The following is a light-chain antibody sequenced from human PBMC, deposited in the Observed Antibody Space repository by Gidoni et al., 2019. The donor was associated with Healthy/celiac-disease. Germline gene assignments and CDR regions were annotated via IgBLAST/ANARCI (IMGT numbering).Light chain of an antibody. J-gene: IGLJ2*01. CDR1: ISYVCGYNY. V-gene: IGLV2-14*01. CDR2: EVS. Sequence: QSALPQPASASASPAHSTTISCTGTISYVCGYNYVSWYQQHPGKTPKLMMYEVSNRPSGVSNRFSGSKSGNTAALTISGLQDEDEDDYYCSAYRSSSTLSGVFGGGTKLTVL. CDR3: SAYRSSSTLSGV.